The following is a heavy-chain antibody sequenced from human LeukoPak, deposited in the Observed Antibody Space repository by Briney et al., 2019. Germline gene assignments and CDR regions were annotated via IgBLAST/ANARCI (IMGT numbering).Heavy chain of an antibody. Sequence: GGSLRLSCAASGFTFSSYAMSWVRQAPGKGLEWVSVSVISGSGGGSGGSTYYADSVKGRFTISRDDSENTLYLQMNNLRVEDTAVYYCAKHRSGIAASGSNYWGQGTLVSVSS. CDR1: GFTFSSYA. CDR3: AKHRSGIAASGSNY. CDR2: ISGSGGGSGGST. J-gene: IGHJ4*02. V-gene: IGHV3-23*01. D-gene: IGHD6-13*01.